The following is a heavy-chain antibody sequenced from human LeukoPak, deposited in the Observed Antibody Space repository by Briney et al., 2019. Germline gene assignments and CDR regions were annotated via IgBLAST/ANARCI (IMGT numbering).Heavy chain of an antibody. CDR2: INHTGST. CDR1: GGSVSGY. CDR3: ARRSHYSGWYV. Sequence: SETLSLTCAVYGGSVSGYWSWIRQPPGKGLELIGEINHTGSTSYNPSLKSRVTISVDTSKNQFSLKLSSVTAADTAVYFCARRSHYSGWYVWGQGTLVTVSS. J-gene: IGHJ1*01. V-gene: IGHV4-34*01. D-gene: IGHD6-19*01.